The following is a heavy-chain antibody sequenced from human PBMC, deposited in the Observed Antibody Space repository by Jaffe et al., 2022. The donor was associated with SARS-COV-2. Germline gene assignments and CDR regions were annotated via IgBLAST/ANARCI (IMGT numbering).Heavy chain of an antibody. J-gene: IGHJ4*02. V-gene: IGHV4-31*03. D-gene: IGHD1-1*01. Sequence: QVQLQESGPGLVTPSQTLSLTCTVSGASVSSGAYYWSWIRQHPGKGLECLGFIHYTGSIHYSPSLESRLTISVDTSKNQFSLQLRSVTAADTAVYYCARGNDAYKSGHWGQGTLVTVSS. CDR1: GASVSSGAYY. CDR2: IHYTGSI. CDR3: ARGNDAYKSGH.